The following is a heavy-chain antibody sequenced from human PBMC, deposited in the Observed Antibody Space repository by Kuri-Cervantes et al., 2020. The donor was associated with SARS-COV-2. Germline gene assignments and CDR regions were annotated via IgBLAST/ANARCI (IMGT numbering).Heavy chain of an antibody. D-gene: IGHD6-13*01. J-gene: IGHJ3*02. CDR3: ARERGSSWYSSKAFDI. Sequence: ESLKISCTVSGGSISSYYWSWIRQPAGKGLEWIGRIYTSGSTNYNPSLKSRVTMSVDTSKNQFSLKLSSVTAADTAVYYCARERGSSWYSSKAFDIWGQGTMVTVSS. CDR1: GGSISSYY. CDR2: IYTSGST. V-gene: IGHV4-4*07.